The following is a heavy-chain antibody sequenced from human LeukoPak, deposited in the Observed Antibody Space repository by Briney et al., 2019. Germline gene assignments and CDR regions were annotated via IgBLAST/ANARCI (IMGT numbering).Heavy chain of an antibody. CDR1: GFTFSSYA. CDR2: ISGSGGST. V-gene: IGHV3-23*01. CDR3: AKDAYSSGWYNGPFDY. D-gene: IGHD6-19*01. Sequence: PGGSLRLSCAASGFTFSSYAMSWVRQAPGKGLEWVSAISGSGGSTYYADSVKGRFTISRDNSKNTLYLQMNSLGAEDTAVYYCAKDAYSSGWYNGPFDYWGQGTLVTVSS. J-gene: IGHJ4*02.